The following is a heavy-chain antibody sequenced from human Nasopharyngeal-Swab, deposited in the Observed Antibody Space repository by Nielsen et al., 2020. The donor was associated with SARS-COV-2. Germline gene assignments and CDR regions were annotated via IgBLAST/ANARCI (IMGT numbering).Heavy chain of an antibody. D-gene: IGHD4-11*01. CDR3: TTKDEFDY. V-gene: IGHV3-53*01. CDR2: IYSGGDT. J-gene: IGHJ4*02. Sequence: GGSLRLSCAASGFTFSSYAMSWVRQAPGKGLEWVSVIYSGGDTYYADSVKGRFTISRDNSKDTLYLRMNSLRAEDTAVYYCTTKDEFDYWGQGTLVTVSS. CDR1: GFTFSSYA.